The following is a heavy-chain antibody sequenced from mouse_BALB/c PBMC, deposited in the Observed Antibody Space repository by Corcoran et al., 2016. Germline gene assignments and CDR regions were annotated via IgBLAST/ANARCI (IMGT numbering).Heavy chain of an antibody. V-gene: IGHV14-3*02. Sequence: EVQLQQSEAELVKPGASVKLSCTASGFNIKDTYMHWVKQRPEQGLEWIGRIDPANGNTKYDPKFQGKATITADTSSNTAYLQLSSLTSEDTAVYYCARKYGKGIYFDYWGQGTTLTVSS. J-gene: IGHJ2*01. CDR2: IDPANGNT. CDR1: GFNIKDTY. CDR3: ARKYGKGIYFDY. D-gene: IGHD2-10*02.